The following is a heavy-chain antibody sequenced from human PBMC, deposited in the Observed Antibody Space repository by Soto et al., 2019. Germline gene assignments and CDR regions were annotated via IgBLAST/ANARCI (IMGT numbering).Heavy chain of an antibody. CDR2: IYSGGST. Sequence: EVQLVESGGGLVQPGGSLRLSCAASGFTVSSSNMRWVRQAPGKGLEWVSLIYSGGSTYYADSVKGRFTISRDNSKNTLFLQMNSVRADDTAMYYCARESSSGNSDFDYWGRGTLVAVSS. CDR3: ARESSSGNSDFDY. CDR1: GFTVSSSN. V-gene: IGHV3-66*01. D-gene: IGHD1-26*01. J-gene: IGHJ4*02.